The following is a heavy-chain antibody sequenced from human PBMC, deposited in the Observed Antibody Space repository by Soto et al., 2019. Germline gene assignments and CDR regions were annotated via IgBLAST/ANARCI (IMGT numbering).Heavy chain of an antibody. J-gene: IGHJ4*02. CDR3: ADGGFYDGFDY. CDR2: VTSSSDRT. CDR1: GFTFSNFA. V-gene: IGHV3-23*01. Sequence: GGSLRLSCAASGFTFSNFAMSWVRQAPGKGLEWVSFVTSSSDRTYYAASVKGRFTISRDNSKNMVFLHMDSLRYEDTAVYYCADGGFYDGFDYWGQGTLVTVSS. D-gene: IGHD3-16*01.